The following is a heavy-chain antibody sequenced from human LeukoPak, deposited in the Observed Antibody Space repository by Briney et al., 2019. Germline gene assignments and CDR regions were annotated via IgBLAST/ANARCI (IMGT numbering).Heavy chain of an antibody. V-gene: IGHV3-30*04. CDR2: ISYDGSNK. Sequence: GGSLRLSCAASGFTFSSYAMHWVRQAPGKGLEWVAVISYDGSNKYYADSVKGRFTISRDNSKNTLYLQMNSLRAEDTGVYYCARDLGYCTNGVRHTRFDYWGQGTLVAVSS. J-gene: IGHJ4*02. D-gene: IGHD2-8*01. CDR1: GFTFSSYA. CDR3: ARDLGYCTNGVRHTRFDY.